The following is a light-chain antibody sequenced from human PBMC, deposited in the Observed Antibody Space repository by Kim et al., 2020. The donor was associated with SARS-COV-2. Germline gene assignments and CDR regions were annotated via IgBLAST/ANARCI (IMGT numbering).Light chain of an antibody. CDR1: SSDVGGYNY. V-gene: IGLV2-14*03. CDR2: DVS. Sequence: GQSITISCNGTSSDVGGYNYVSWYQQHPGKAPKLMIYDVSNRPSGVSNRFSGSKSGNTASLTISGLQAEDEADYYCSSYTSTSTVVFGGGTKLTVL. J-gene: IGLJ2*01. CDR3: SSYTSTSTVV.